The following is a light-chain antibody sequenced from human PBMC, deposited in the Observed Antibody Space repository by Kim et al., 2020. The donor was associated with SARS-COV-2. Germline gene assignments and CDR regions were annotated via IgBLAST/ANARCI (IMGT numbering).Light chain of an antibody. CDR2: GAS. V-gene: IGKV3-20*01. CDR1: QNLNSRF. CDR3: QQFGHSPWT. Sequence: PGERVTLSSRASQNLNSRFLAWYQQKPGQAPRLLVYGASNRATGIPDRFSGSGSATDFTLTITRLEPEDFAVYFCQQFGHSPWTFGQGTKVDIK. J-gene: IGKJ1*01.